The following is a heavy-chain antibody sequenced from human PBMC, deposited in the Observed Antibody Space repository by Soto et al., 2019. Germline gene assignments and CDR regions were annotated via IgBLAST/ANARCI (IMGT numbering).Heavy chain of an antibody. J-gene: IGHJ5*02. CDR2: IYYSGST. V-gene: IGHV4-31*03. Sequence: QVQLQESGPGLVKPSQTLSLTCTVSGGSISSGGYYWSWIRQHPGKGLEWIGYIYYSGSTYYNPSLKSRVTISVDTSKNQFSLKLSSVTAADTAVYCCARDNRVASAGRGEFDPWGQGTLVTVSS. CDR3: ARDNRVASAGRGEFDP. CDR1: GGSISSGGYY. D-gene: IGHD6-13*01.